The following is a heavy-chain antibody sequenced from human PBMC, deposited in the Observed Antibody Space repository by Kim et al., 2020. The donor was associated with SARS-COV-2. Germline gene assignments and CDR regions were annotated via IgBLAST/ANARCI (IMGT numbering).Heavy chain of an antibody. V-gene: IGHV3-64*01. CDR1: GFTFSSYA. J-gene: IGHJ6*02. Sequence: GGSLRLSCAASGFTFSSYAMHWVRQAPGKGLEYVSAISSNGGSTYYSNSVKGRFTISRDNSKNTLYLQMGSLRAEDMAVYYCAREIGHFDWLLYGMDVWGQGTTVTVSS. CDR3: AREIGHFDWLLYGMDV. CDR2: ISSNGGST. D-gene: IGHD3-9*01.